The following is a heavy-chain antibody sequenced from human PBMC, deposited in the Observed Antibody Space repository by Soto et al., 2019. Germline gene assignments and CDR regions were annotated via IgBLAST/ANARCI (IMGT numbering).Heavy chain of an antibody. Sequence: QVQLVQSGAEVKKPGASVKVSCKASGYIFPSYGVSWVRQAPGQGLEWVGWISAHDGSTNYAPKVQGRVTMITETSTNIADMERRGLRSDDTAGYYCAGVGGNGWFADYWGQGTLVTVSS. CDR2: ISAHDGST. CDR1: GYIFPSYG. CDR3: AGVGGNGWFADY. V-gene: IGHV1-18*01. D-gene: IGHD6-19*01. J-gene: IGHJ4*02.